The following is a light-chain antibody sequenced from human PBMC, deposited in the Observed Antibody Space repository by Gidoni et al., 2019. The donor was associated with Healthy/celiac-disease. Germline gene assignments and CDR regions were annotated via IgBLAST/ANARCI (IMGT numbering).Light chain of an antibody. CDR3: QQYNNWPL. J-gene: IGKJ2*01. CDR2: GAS. CDR1: QSVSSN. V-gene: IGKV3-15*01. Sequence: EIVMPQSPATLSVSPGERATLSCRASQSVSSNLAWYQQKPGQAPRLLIYGASTRATGIPARFSGSGSGTELTLTISSLQSEDFAVYDCQQYNNWPLFGQGTKLEIK.